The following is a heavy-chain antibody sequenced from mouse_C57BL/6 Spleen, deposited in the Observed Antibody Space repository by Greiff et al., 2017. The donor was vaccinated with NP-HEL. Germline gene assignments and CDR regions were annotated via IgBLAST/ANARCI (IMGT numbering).Heavy chain of an antibody. CDR3: ATFPSYYYGSSPYWYFDV. CDR1: GYTFTSYW. Sequence: QVQLQQPGAELVKPGASVKMSCKASGYTFTSYWITWVKQRPGQGLEWIGDIYPGSGSTNYNEKFKSKAKLTVDKSSSTAYMQLTSLTSEGSAFYYCATFPSYYYGSSPYWYFDVWGTGTTVTVSS. V-gene: IGHV1-55*01. J-gene: IGHJ1*03. CDR2: IYPGSGST. D-gene: IGHD1-1*01.